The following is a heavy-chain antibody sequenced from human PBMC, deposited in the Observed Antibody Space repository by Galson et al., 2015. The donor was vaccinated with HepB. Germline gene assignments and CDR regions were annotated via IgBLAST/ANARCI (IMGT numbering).Heavy chain of an antibody. D-gene: IGHD3-22*01. V-gene: IGHV1-18*04. J-gene: IGHJ3*02. Sequence: SVKVSCKASGYTFTSYGISWVRQAPGQGLEWMGWISAYNGNTNYAQKLQGRVTMTTDTSTSTAYMELRSLRSDDTAVYYCARWSITMIVVVTLEGAFDIWGQGTMVTVSS. CDR1: GYTFTSYG. CDR2: ISAYNGNT. CDR3: ARWSITMIVVVTLEGAFDI.